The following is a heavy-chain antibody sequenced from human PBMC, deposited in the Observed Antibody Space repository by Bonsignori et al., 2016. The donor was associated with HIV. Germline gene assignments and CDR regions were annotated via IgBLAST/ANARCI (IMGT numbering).Heavy chain of an antibody. D-gene: IGHD4-23*01. CDR3: ARGAQPRWRSFDY. J-gene: IGHJ4*02. CDR1: GGSFSGYY. V-gene: IGHV4-34*01. CDR2: INHSGST. Sequence: SETLSLTCAVYGGSFSGYYWSWIRQPPGKGLEWIGEINHSGSTNYNPSLKSRVTISVDTSKNQFSLKLSSVTAADTAVYYCARGAQPRWRSFDYWGQGTLVTVSS.